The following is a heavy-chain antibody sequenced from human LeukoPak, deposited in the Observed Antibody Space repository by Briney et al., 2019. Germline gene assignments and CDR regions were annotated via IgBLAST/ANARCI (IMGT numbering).Heavy chain of an antibody. CDR3: AHYSDYRFTYYFDY. V-gene: IGHV2-5*01. CDR1: GFSLTTTGVG. D-gene: IGHD4-11*01. J-gene: IGHJ4*02. Sequence: KESGPTLVKPTQTLTLTCTFSGFSLTTTGVGVGWIRQTPGKALEWLALIYWNNDNRYSPSLRSRLTIIKDTSKNLVVLIMANMNPADTATYHCAHYSDYRFTYYFDYWGQGTPVTVSS. CDR2: IYWNNDN.